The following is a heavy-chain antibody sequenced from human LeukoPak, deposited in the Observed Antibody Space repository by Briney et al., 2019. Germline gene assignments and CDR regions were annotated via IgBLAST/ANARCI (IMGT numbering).Heavy chain of an antibody. CDR2: IYTSGST. CDR3: ARELREDPSAFDI. D-gene: IGHD2-15*01. J-gene: IGHJ3*02. Sequence: PSQTLSLTCTVSGGSISSGSYYWSWIRQPAGKGLEWIGRIYTSGSTNYNPSLKSRVTISLDTSKNQFSLKLSSVTAADTAVYYCARELREDPSAFDIWGQGAMVTVSS. CDR1: GGSISSGSYY. V-gene: IGHV4-61*02.